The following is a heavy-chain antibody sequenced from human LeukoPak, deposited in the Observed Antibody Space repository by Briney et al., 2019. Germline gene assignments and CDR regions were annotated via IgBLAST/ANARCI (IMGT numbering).Heavy chain of an antibody. CDR2: INHSGST. CDR3: ARRHNWKGPDY. V-gene: IGHV4-34*01. Sequence: SETLSLTCAVYGGSFSGYYWSWIRQPPGKGLEWIGEINHSGSTNYNPSLKSRVTISVDTSKNQFSLKLSSVTAADTAVYYCARRHNWKGPDYWGQGTLVTVSS. CDR1: GGSFSGYY. J-gene: IGHJ4*02. D-gene: IGHD1-1*01.